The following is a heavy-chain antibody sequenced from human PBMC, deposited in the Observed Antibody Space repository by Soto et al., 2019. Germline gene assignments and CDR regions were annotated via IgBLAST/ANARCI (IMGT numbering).Heavy chain of an antibody. Sequence: GGSLRLSCAASGFTFTSYSMSWVRQAPGEGLEWVSGIDNSGTRTYYADSVKGLFTISRDNSKNTLHLQMHSLRAEDTAIYYCAKDATRTSGWYYFDYWGQGTLVTVSS. CDR3: AKDATRTSGWYYFDY. V-gene: IGHV3-23*01. D-gene: IGHD6-19*01. CDR2: IDNSGTRT. J-gene: IGHJ4*02. CDR1: GFTFTSYS.